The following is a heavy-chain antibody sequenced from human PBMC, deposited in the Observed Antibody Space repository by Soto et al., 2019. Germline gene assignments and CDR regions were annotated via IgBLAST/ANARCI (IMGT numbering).Heavy chain of an antibody. J-gene: IGHJ4*02. CDR2: ISSSSTYI. Sequence: GGSLRLSCAASGFTFSDYAMNWVRQSPGKGLEWVSSISSSSTYIYYADSLKGRFTISRDTARNSVDLQMSSLRADDTAVYYCARIRMYYSSSEAAYYLDYWGQGVLVTVSS. CDR1: GFTFSDYA. V-gene: IGHV3-21*01. D-gene: IGHD6-13*01. CDR3: ARIRMYYSSSEAAYYLDY.